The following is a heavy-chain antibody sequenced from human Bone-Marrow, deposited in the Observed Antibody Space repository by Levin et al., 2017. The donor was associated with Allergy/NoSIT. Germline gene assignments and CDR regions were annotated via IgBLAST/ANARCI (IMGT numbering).Heavy chain of an antibody. CDR2: INHSGST. J-gene: IGHJ4*02. Sequence: RSQTLSLTCAVYGGSFSGYYWSWIRQPPGKGLEWIGEINHSGSTNYNPSLKSRVTISVDTSKNQFSLKLSSVTAADTAVYYCAREFDFWSGYFWGQGTLVTVSS. CDR3: AREFDFWSGYF. V-gene: IGHV4-34*01. D-gene: IGHD3-3*01. CDR1: GGSFSGYY.